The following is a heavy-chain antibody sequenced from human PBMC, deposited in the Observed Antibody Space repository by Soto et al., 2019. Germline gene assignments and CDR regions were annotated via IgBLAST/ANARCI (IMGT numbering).Heavy chain of an antibody. D-gene: IGHD6-19*01. Sequence: QVQLVQSGAEVKKPGSSVKVSCKASGGTFSSYTISWVRQAPGQGLEWMGRIIPILGIANYAQKFQGRVTITADKSTSTAYMELCSLRSEDTAVYYCARRGIAVAGRDAFDIWGQGTMVTVSS. CDR3: ARRGIAVAGRDAFDI. V-gene: IGHV1-69*02. CDR2: IIPILGIA. J-gene: IGHJ3*02. CDR1: GGTFSSYT.